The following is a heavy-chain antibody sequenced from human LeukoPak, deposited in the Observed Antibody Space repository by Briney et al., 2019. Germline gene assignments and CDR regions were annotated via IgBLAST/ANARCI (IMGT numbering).Heavy chain of an antibody. J-gene: IGHJ3*01. CDR2: IYYTGTT. D-gene: IGHD3-22*01. CDR3: ARIPYYYDSTGPRWAFDV. Sequence: SETLSLTCIVSGGISSSYYWGWVRQPPGKGLEWVASIYYTGTTYYNPSLKSRLTISVDTSKSQFSLGLSSVTAADTAVYYCARIPYYYDSTGPRWAFDVWDQGTMVTVSS. V-gene: IGHV4-39*01. CDR1: GGISSSYY.